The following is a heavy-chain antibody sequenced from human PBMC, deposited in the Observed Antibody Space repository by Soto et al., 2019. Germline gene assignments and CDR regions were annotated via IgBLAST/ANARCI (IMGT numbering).Heavy chain of an antibody. V-gene: IGHV5-51*01. D-gene: IGHD1-26*01. Sequence: PWESLKISCKGSVYSFTSYWIGWARQMPGKGLEWMGLIYPGDSHTRYSPSFQGQVTISADKSISTAYLQWSSLKASDTAMYYCARWDEQLSVHTIYYGMDVWGQGTTVTVSS. CDR3: ARWDEQLSVHTIYYGMDV. CDR2: IYPGDSHT. J-gene: IGHJ6*02. CDR1: VYSFTSYW.